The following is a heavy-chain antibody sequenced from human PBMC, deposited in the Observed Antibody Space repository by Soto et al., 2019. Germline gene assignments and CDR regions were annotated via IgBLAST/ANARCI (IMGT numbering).Heavy chain of an antibody. CDR1: GDSVSSISAA. CDR2: TYYRSKWYN. D-gene: IGHD6-13*01. CDR3: ATESTYSSSWLFDY. V-gene: IGHV6-1*01. J-gene: IGHJ4*02. Sequence: PSQTLSLTCAISGDSVSSISAAWNWIRQSPSRGLEWLGRTYYRSKWYNDYAVSVKSRITINPDTSKNQFSLQLNSVTPEDTAVYYCATESTYSSSWLFDYWGQGTLVTVSS.